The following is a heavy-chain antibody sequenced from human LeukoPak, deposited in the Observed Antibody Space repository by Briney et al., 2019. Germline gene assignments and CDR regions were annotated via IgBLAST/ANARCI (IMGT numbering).Heavy chain of an antibody. CDR3: AKDGTGDFDY. V-gene: IGHV3-23*01. Sequence: PGGSLRLSCAASGFTFSSYTMSWVRQAPGKGLEWVSVISGSGGSTYYADSVKGRFTISRDNSKNTLYLQMNSLRAEDTAVYYCAKDGTGDFDYWGQGTLVTVSS. CDR1: GFTFSSYT. D-gene: IGHD7-27*01. CDR2: ISGSGGST. J-gene: IGHJ4*02.